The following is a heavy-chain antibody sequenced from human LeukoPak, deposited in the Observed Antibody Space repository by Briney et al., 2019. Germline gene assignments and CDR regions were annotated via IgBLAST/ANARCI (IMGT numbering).Heavy chain of an antibody. V-gene: IGHV4-61*08. CDR3: ARPWIVGAPLGAFDL. D-gene: IGHD1-26*01. CDR1: GGSVRSGGYY. J-gene: IGHJ3*01. Sequence: SETPSLTCTVTGGSVRSGGYYWSWIRQSPGRGLEWIAYVSYSGSTNYNPSLKSRVTISVDASKNQFSLKLSSVTAADTAVYFCARPWIVGAPLGAFDLWGQGTMVTVSS. CDR2: VSYSGST.